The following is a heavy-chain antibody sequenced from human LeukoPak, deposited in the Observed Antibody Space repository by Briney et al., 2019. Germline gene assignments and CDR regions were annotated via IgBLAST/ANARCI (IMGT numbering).Heavy chain of an antibody. CDR3: ARGRGWFDL. CDR1: GFTFTDTY. CDR2: ISPSGTDI. Sequence: GGSLRLSCAVSGFTFTDTYMTWIRQAPGKGLESLSYISPSGTDISYADSVKGRFTISGDNAKNSLYLQMNSLRAEDTAVYHCARGRGWFDLWGQGTLVTVSS. V-gene: IGHV3-11*04. J-gene: IGHJ5*02.